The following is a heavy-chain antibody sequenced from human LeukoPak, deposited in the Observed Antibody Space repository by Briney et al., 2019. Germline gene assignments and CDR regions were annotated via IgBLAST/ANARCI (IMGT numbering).Heavy chain of an antibody. CDR2: ISSSSSYI. CDR1: GFTFSSYS. J-gene: IGHJ5*02. Sequence: PGGSLRLSCAASGFTFSSYSMNWVRQAPGKGLEWVSSISSSSSYIYYADSVKGRFTISRDNSRNTLYLQMNSLRAEDTAVYYCAKPGYVDTVVNWFDPWGQGTLVTVSS. CDR3: AKPGYVDTVVNWFDP. D-gene: IGHD5-18*01. V-gene: IGHV3-21*04.